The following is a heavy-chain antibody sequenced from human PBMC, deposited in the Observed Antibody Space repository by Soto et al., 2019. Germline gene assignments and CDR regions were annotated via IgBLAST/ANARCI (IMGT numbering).Heavy chain of an antibody. D-gene: IGHD6-13*01. J-gene: IGHJ4*02. Sequence: ASVKVSCKASGYTFTSYGISWVRQAPGQGLEWMGWISAYNGNTNYAQKLQGRVTMTTDTSTSTAYMELRSLRSDDTAVYYCARERLAAAGESYFDYWGQGTLVTVSS. CDR1: GYTFTSYG. CDR3: ARERLAAAGESYFDY. CDR2: ISAYNGNT. V-gene: IGHV1-18*01.